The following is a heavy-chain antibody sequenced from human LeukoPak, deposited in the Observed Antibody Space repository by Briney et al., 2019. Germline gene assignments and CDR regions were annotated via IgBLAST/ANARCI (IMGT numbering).Heavy chain of an antibody. CDR2: IYSAGTT. D-gene: IGHD3-22*01. Sequence: GGSLRLSCAASGFTVTNNYMSWVRQAPGKGLEWVSVIYSAGTTYYADSVKGRFTISRQNPENTLFLQMNSLRPEDTAVYYRARVLGYDSSGYYRGYFDYWGQGTLATVSS. J-gene: IGHJ4*02. V-gene: IGHV3-53*04. CDR3: ARVLGYDSSGYYRGYFDY. CDR1: GFTVTNNY.